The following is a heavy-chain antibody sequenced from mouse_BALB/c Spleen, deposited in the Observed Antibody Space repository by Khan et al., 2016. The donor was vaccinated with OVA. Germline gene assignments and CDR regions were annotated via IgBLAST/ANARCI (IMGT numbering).Heavy chain of an antibody. V-gene: IGHV9-3-1*01. J-gene: IGHJ3*01. CDR1: RYTLTNYG. Sequence: QIQLVQSGPELKKPGETVKISCKASRYTLTNYGMNWVKQAPGKGLKWMGWINTYTGEPTYADDFKGRFAFSLDTSASTAYLQIINLKNEDTATYFCTRSQGNFLFAYWGQGTLVTVSA. D-gene: IGHD2-1*01. CDR3: TRSQGNFLFAY. CDR2: INTYTGEP.